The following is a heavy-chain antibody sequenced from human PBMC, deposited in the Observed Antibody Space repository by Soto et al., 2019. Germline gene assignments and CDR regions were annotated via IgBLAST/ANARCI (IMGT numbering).Heavy chain of an antibody. Sequence: EVQLLESGGGLVQPGGSLRLSCVASGFIFSSYATTWVRQAPGKGLEWVSTISASGDATYYADSVKGRFTISRDNSKSTLFLHMNSLRPEDTALYYCAKEGIIELTSTYYYGMYVWGHGASVTVSS. CDR1: GFIFSSYA. CDR2: ISASGDAT. CDR3: AKEGIIELTSTYYYGMYV. D-gene: IGHD2-21*02. J-gene: IGHJ6*01. V-gene: IGHV3-23*01.